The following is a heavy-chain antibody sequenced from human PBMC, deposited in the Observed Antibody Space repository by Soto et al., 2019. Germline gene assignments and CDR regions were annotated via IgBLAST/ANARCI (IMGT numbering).Heavy chain of an antibody. CDR3: AILYYYDSSFYYYGMDV. CDR1: GFTFSSYA. D-gene: IGHD3-22*01. Sequence: EVQLLESGGGLVQPGGSMRLSCAASGFTFSSYAMSWVRQAPGKGLEWVSAISGSGGSTYYADSVKGRFTNSRNNSKNTLYLQMNSLIAEDTAVYNCAILYYYDSSFYYYGMDVWGQGTTVTVSS. J-gene: IGHJ6*02. V-gene: IGHV3-23*01. CDR2: ISGSGGST.